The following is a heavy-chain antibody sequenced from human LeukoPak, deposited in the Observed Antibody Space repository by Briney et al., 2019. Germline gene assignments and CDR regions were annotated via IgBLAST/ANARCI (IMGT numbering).Heavy chain of an antibody. D-gene: IGHD3-10*01. Sequence: ASVKLSCNASVYTFTIYGISWVWHPPRPGLEWMGLISAYKGNTNYAQKLQGRVTMTTDTSTSTAYMGLRSLRSDDTAVYNCAMGYRGGCDYSGQGTLVTVSS. V-gene: IGHV1-18*01. J-gene: IGHJ4*02. CDR1: VYTFTIYG. CDR3: AMGYRGGCDY. CDR2: ISAYKGNT.